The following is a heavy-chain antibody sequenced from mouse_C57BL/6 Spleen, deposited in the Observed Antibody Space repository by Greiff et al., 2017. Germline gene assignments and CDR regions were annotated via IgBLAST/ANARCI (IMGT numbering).Heavy chain of an antibody. J-gene: IGHJ2*01. V-gene: IGHV1-85*01. D-gene: IGHD2-4*01. CDR2: IYPRDGST. CDR1: GYTFTSYD. Sequence: QVQLQQSGPELVKPGASVKLSCKASGYTFTSYDINWVKQRPGQGLEWIGWIYPRDGSTTYNEKFKGKATLTVDTSSSTAYMELHSLTSEDSAVYFCARADYDYDDGYYFDYWGQGTTLTVSS. CDR3: ARADYDYDDGYYFDY.